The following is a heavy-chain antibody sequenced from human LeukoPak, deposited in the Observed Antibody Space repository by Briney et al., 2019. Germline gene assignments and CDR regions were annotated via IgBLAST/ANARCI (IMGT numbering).Heavy chain of an antibody. J-gene: IGHJ3*02. D-gene: IGHD3-10*01. Sequence: ASVKVSCKASGYTFTGYYMHWVRQAPGQGLEWMGWINPNSGGTNYAQKFQGRVTMTRDTSISTAYMELSRLRSDDTAVYYCARHEGITMVRSDAFDIWGQGTMVTVSS. CDR2: INPNSGGT. CDR3: ARHEGITMVRSDAFDI. CDR1: GYTFTGYY. V-gene: IGHV1-2*02.